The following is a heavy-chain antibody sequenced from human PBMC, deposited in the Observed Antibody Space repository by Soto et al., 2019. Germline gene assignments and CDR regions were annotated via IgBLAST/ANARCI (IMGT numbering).Heavy chain of an antibody. CDR1: GGSISSYY. Sequence: SDTLSLNCTVSGGSISSYYWSWIRQPPGKGLEWIGYIYYSGSTNYNPSLKSRVTISVDTSKNQFSLKLSSVTAADTAVYYCARYNIKSNWFDPWGQGTLVTVSS. CDR3: ARYNIKSNWFDP. J-gene: IGHJ5*02. V-gene: IGHV4-59*07. CDR2: IYYSGST. D-gene: IGHD1-1*01.